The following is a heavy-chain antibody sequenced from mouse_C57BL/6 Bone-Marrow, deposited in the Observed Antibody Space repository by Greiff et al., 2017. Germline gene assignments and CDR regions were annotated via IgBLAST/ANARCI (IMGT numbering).Heavy chain of an antibody. CDR3: ARSVVFAY. CDR2: IDPSDSYT. CDR1: GYTFTSYW. V-gene: IGHV1-59*01. J-gene: IGHJ3*01. Sequence: QVQLQQPGAELVRPGTSVKLSCKASGYTFTSYWMHWVKQRPGQGLEWIGVIDPSDSYTNYNQKFKGKATLTVDTSSSTAYMQLSSLTSEDSAVYYCARSVVFAYWGQGTLVTVSA.